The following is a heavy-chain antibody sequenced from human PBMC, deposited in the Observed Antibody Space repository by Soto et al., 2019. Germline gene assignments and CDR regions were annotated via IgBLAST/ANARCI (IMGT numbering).Heavy chain of an antibody. D-gene: IGHD2-21*02. Sequence: EVQLVESGGGLVKPGGSLRLSCAASGITFSSYSMNWVRQAPGKGMEWVSSISSSSSYIYYADSVKGRFTISRDNAKNSLYLQMNSLRADDTAVYYCAREKAYCGGDCYGLFDYWGQGTLVTVSS. CDR2: ISSSSSYI. CDR1: GITFSSYS. V-gene: IGHV3-21*01. J-gene: IGHJ4*02. CDR3: AREKAYCGGDCYGLFDY.